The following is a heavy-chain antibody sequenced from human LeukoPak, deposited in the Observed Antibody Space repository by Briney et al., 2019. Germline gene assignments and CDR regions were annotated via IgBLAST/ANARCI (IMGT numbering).Heavy chain of an antibody. CDR1: GYTFTSYY. CDR3: ASLSYYDLSGYFY. Sequence: ASVKVSCKASGYTFTSYYMHWVRQAPGQGLEWMGIINPSGGSTNYAQKFQGRVTMTRDTSTSTVYMELRSLRSEDTAVYYCASLSYYDLSGYFYWGQGTLVTVSS. J-gene: IGHJ4*02. V-gene: IGHV1-46*01. D-gene: IGHD3-22*01. CDR2: INPSGGST.